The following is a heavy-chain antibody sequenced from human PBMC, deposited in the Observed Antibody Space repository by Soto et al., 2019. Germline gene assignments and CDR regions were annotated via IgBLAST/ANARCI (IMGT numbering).Heavy chain of an antibody. CDR3: AMVDNYVTPTPQDV. J-gene: IGHJ6*02. V-gene: IGHV1-18*01. D-gene: IGHD3-16*01. Sequence: QVQLVQSGDEVRKPESSVKVSCKASGYIFVNYGSAWVRQAPRQGLEWMGWISAYSGNTHYASKVQGRRTMTTDTSTSAAYMDLGSLTSEDTAVYYCAMVDNYVTPTPQDVWGQGTTVTVSS. CDR1: GYIFVNYG. CDR2: ISAYSGNT.